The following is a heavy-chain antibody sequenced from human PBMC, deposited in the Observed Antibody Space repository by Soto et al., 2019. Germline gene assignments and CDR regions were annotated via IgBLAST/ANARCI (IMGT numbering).Heavy chain of an antibody. D-gene: IGHD3-10*01. CDR1: GYTFTTYG. CDR3: TREGSAPYYYYGMDA. CDR2: INTHNGNT. V-gene: IGHV1-18*01. J-gene: IGHJ6*02. Sequence: GASVKVSCKASGYTFTTYGISWVRQAPGQGLEWLGWINTHNGNTNYAQNLQGRVIMTADTSTSTAYMELRSLRSDDTAIYYCTREGSAPYYYYGMDAWCQGTMVTVAS.